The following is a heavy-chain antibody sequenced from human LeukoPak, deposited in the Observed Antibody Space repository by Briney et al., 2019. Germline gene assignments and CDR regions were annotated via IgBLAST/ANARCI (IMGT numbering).Heavy chain of an antibody. J-gene: IGHJ4*02. CDR1: GYTLTELS. D-gene: IGHD3-10*01. CDR2: FDPEDGET. V-gene: IGHV1-24*01. Sequence: AASVKVSCKVSGYTLTELSMHWVRQSPGKGLEWMGGFDPEDGETIYAQKFQGRVTMTEDTSTDTAYMELSSLRSEDTAVYYCATNSGVLLWFGEYDYWGQGTLVTVSS. CDR3: ATNSGVLLWFGEYDY.